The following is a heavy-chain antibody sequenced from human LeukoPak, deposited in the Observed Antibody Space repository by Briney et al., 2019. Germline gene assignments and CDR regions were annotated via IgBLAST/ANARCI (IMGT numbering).Heavy chain of an antibody. CDR2: ISVYNGKT. CDR1: GYTFTRYG. V-gene: IGHV1-18*01. J-gene: IGHJ4*02. CDR3: ARSPLNSFDS. D-gene: IGHD4-23*01. Sequence: ASVKVSCKASGYTFTRYGISWVRQAPGQGLEWMGWISVYNGKTNYSEKVQGRVTMNKDPPTSTASMEVRSLRSDDTAVYSCARSPLNSFDSWGQGTLVTVSS.